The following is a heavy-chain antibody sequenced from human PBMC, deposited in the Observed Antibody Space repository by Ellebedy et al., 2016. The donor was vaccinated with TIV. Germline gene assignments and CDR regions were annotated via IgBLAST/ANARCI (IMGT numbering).Heavy chain of an antibody. CDR3: ARDPQQWLQDRSKDYLFDY. D-gene: IGHD6-19*01. CDR2: ISYDGSNK. Sequence: GGSLRLXXAASGFTFSSYSMNWVRQAPGKGLEWVAVISYDGSNKYYADSVKGRFTISRDNAKNTLYLQMNSLRAEDTAVYYCARDPQQWLQDRSKDYLFDYWGQGTLVTVSS. V-gene: IGHV3-30*03. J-gene: IGHJ4*02. CDR1: GFTFSSYS.